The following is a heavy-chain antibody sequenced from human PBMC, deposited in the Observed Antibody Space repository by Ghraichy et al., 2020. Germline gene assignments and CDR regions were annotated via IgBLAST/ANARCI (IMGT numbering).Heavy chain of an antibody. CDR2: IYSGGTI. CDR1: GFTVSSNY. CDR3: ARGGTWQLGSCYYDY. J-gene: IGHJ4*02. V-gene: IGHV3-66*02. Sequence: LSLTCAASGFTVSSNYMSWVRQGPGKGLEWVSVIYSGGTIKYADSVKGRFTISRDNSKNTLYLQMNSLGPEDTAIYYCARGGTWQLGSCYYDYWGQGTLVTVSS. D-gene: IGHD1-1*01.